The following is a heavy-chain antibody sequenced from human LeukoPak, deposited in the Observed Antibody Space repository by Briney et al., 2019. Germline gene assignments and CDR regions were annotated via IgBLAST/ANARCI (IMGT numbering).Heavy chain of an antibody. D-gene: IGHD4-23*01. CDR3: AREVTTVAYFDY. CDR2: IYYSGST. J-gene: IGHJ4*02. CDR1: GGSISSGGYY. V-gene: IGHV4-31*03. Sequence: SQTLSLTCTVSGGSISSGGYYWSWIRQHPGKGLEWIGYIYYSGSTYYNPSLKSRVTISVDTSKNQFSLKLSSVTAADTAVYYCAREVTTVAYFDYWGQGTQVTVSS.